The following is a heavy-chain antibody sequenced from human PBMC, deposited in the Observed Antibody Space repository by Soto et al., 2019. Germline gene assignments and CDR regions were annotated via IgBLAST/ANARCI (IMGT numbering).Heavy chain of an antibody. D-gene: IGHD3-22*01. CDR1: GLTFSNHG. CDR3: LKDYYDSSGYSSFDY. Sequence: QIQLVESGGGVVQPGRSLRLSCAASGLTFSNHGMHWVRQAPGKGLDWVAVISYDGSNKYYADSVRGRFTISRDNSKNALYLQMNSLRPEDTALYYCLKDYYDSSGYSSFDYWGQGTLVTVSS. V-gene: IGHV3-30*18. J-gene: IGHJ4*02. CDR2: ISYDGSNK.